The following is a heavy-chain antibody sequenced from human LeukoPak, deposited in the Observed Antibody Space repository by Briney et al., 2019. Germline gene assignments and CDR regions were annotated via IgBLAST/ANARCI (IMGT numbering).Heavy chain of an antibody. V-gene: IGHV1-8*01. CDR2: MNPNSGNT. CDR1: GYTFTSYD. D-gene: IGHD2-8*01. Sequence: ASVKVSCKASGYTFTSYDINWVRQATGQGLEWMGWMNPNSGNTGYAQKFQGRVTMTEDTSTDTAYMELSSLRSEDTAVYYCATDPMVRGRFDPWGQGTLVTVSS. J-gene: IGHJ5*02. CDR3: ATDPMVRGRFDP.